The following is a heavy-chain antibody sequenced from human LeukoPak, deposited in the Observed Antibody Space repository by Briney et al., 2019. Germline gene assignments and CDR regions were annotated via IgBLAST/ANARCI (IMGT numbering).Heavy chain of an antibody. Sequence: PGRSLRLSCAASGFTFSSYGMHWVRQAPSKGLEWVAVISYDGSNKYYADSVKGRFTISRDNSKNTLYLQMNSLRAEDTAVYYCAKDQYYYGSGSQIDYWGQGTLVTVSS. CDR3: AKDQYYYGSGSQIDY. D-gene: IGHD3-10*01. V-gene: IGHV3-30*18. CDR2: ISYDGSNK. CDR1: GFTFSSYG. J-gene: IGHJ4*02.